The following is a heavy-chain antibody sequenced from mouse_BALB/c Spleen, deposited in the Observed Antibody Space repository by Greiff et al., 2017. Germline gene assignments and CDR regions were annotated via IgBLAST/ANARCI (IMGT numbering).Heavy chain of an antibody. J-gene: IGHJ3*01. CDR3: ARGGGCYYRYDGGFAY. D-gene: IGHD2-14*01. CDR2: IWAGGST. CDR1: GFSLTSYG. Sequence: QVQLQQSGPGLVAPSQSLSITCTVSGFSLTSYGVHWVRQPPGKGLEWLGVIWAGGSTNYNSALMSRLSISKDNSKSQVFLKMNSLQTDDTAMYYCARGGGCYYRYDGGFAYWGQGTLVTVSA. V-gene: IGHV2-9*02.